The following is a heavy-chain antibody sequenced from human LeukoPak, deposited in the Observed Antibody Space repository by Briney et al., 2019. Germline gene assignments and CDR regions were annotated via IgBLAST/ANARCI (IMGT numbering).Heavy chain of an antibody. CDR3: ARDKNYDILTGYSPP. J-gene: IGHJ5*02. Sequence: GRSLRLSCAASGFTFSSYAMHWVRQAPGKGLEWVAVISYDGSNKYYADSVKGRFTISRDNSKNTLYLQMNSLRAEDTAVYYCARDKNYDILTGYSPPWGQGTLVTVSS. V-gene: IGHV3-30-3*01. CDR2: ISYDGSNK. D-gene: IGHD3-9*01. CDR1: GFTFSSYA.